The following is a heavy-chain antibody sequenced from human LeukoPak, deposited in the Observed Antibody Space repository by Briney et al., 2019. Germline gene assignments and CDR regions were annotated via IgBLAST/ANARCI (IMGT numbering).Heavy chain of an antibody. Sequence: RGSLRLSCAASGFTFSSHALHWVRQAPGKGLEWVAVISYDGSDKYYADSVKGRFTISRDNSKNTLYLQMNSLRAEDTAVYYCARVYCGRTTCDPWLDPWGQGTLVTVSS. CDR1: GFTFSSHA. D-gene: IGHD2-21*01. CDR2: ISYDGSDK. V-gene: IGHV3-30-3*01. CDR3: ARVYCGRTTCDPWLDP. J-gene: IGHJ5*02.